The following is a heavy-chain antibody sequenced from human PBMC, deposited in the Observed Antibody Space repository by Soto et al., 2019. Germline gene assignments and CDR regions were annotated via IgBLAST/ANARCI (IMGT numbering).Heavy chain of an antibody. J-gene: IGHJ4*02. V-gene: IGHV3-15*01. Sequence: GRSLRLSCTASGFTFSSHAMTWVRQAPGKGLEWVGRIKSKTDGGTTDYAAPVKGRFTISRDDSKNTLYLQMNSLKTEDTAVYYCTTTFLTYYYDSSDFIWGQGTLVTVSS. D-gene: IGHD3-22*01. CDR3: TTTFLTYYYDSSDFI. CDR1: GFTFSSHA. CDR2: IKSKTDGGTT.